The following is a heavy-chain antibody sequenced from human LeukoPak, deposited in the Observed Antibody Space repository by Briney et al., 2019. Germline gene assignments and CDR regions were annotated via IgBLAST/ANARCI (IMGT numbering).Heavy chain of an antibody. V-gene: IGHV3-48*01. D-gene: IGHD6-6*01. CDR1: GFTFSSYS. CDR3: ARGSSSSICDY. J-gene: IGHJ4*02. Sequence: GGSLRLSCAASGFTFSSYSMNWVRQAPGKGLEWVSYISSSSSTIYYADSVKGRFTISRDNAKNSLYLQMNSLRAEDTAVYYCARGSSSSICDYWGQGTLVTVSS. CDR2: ISSSSSTI.